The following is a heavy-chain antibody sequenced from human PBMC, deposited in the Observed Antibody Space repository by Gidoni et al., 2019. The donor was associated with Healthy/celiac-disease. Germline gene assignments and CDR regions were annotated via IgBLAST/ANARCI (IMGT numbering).Heavy chain of an antibody. CDR3: ARDGVFGVVRIYYYYGMDV. J-gene: IGHJ6*02. CDR1: GFTFSSYG. CDR2: IWYDGSNK. V-gene: IGHV3-33*01. D-gene: IGHD3-3*01. Sequence: QVQLVESGGGVVQPGRSLSLSCAASGFTFSSYGLHWVRQAPGKGLEWVAVIWYDGSNKYYADSVKGRFTISRDNSKNTLYLQMNSLRAEDTAVYYCARDGVFGVVRIYYYYGMDVWGQGTTVTVSS.